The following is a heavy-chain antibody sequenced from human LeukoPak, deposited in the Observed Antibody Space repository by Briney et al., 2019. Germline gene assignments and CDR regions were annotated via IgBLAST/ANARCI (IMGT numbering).Heavy chain of an antibody. CDR3: ARDQEMVGATTIGAFDY. CDR2: ISYDGSNK. D-gene: IGHD1-26*01. V-gene: IGHV3-30-3*01. Sequence: GGSLRLSCAASGFTFSSYAMHWVRQAPGKGLEWVAVISYDGSNKYYADSVKGRFTISRDNSKNTLYLQMNSLRAEDTAVYYCARDQEMVGATTIGAFDYWGQGTLVTVSP. CDR1: GFTFSSYA. J-gene: IGHJ4*02.